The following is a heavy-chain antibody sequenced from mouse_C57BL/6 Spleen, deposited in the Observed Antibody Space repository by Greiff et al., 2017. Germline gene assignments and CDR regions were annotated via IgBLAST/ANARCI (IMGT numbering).Heavy chain of an antibody. V-gene: IGHV8-12*01. CDR2: IYWDDAK. Sequence: QVTLKVSGPGILQSSQTLSLTCSFSGFSLSTSGMGVSWIRQPSGQGLEWQINIYWDDAKRYNPSLKSRLTLFKDTSRNQVVHKITSVDTADTATYCGARSIYYGSLFDYWGQGTTLTVSS. D-gene: IGHD2-1*01. J-gene: IGHJ2*01. CDR3: ARSIYYGSLFDY. CDR1: GFSLSTSGMG.